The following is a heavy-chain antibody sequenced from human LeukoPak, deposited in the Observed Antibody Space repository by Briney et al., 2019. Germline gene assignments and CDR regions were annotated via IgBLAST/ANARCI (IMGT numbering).Heavy chain of an antibody. CDR2: ISSSSSTI. CDR1: GFTFSNYN. Sequence: PGGSLRLSCAASGFTFSNYNMNWVRQAPGKGLEWVSYISSSSSTIYYADSVKGRFTISRDNAKNSLFLQMNSLRAEDTSVYYCARAFRGYTSGFDSWGQGTLVTVSS. V-gene: IGHV3-48*01. D-gene: IGHD5-18*01. CDR3: ARAFRGYTSGFDS. J-gene: IGHJ4*02.